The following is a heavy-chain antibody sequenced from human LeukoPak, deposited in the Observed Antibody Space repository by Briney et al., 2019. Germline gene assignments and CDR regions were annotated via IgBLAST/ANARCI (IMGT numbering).Heavy chain of an antibody. CDR1: GYSISSDNY. Sequence: SETLSLTCAVSGYSISSDNYWVWIRQPPGQGLEWTGGIYHSGSTYYNPSLKSRVTMSVDTSKNQFSLRVSSVTAADTAVYYCARAPRDSSSSNYMRRFDYWGQGTLVTVSS. D-gene: IGHD3-22*01. J-gene: IGHJ4*02. CDR3: ARAPRDSSSSNYMRRFDY. V-gene: IGHV4-38-2*01. CDR2: IYHSGST.